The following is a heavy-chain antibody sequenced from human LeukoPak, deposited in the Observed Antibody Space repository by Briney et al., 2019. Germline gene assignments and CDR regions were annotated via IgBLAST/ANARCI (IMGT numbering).Heavy chain of an antibody. J-gene: IGHJ1*01. CDR3: ARVYSSGWYVITGNAEYFQH. CDR1: GGSISSYY. CDR2: IYTSGSN. Sequence: SETLSLTCTVSGGSISSYYWSWIRQPAGKGLEWIGRIYTSGSNNYNPSLKSRVTMSVDTSKNQFSLKLSSVTAADTAVYYCARVYSSGWYVITGNAEYFQHWGQGTLVTVSS. D-gene: IGHD6-19*01. V-gene: IGHV4-4*07.